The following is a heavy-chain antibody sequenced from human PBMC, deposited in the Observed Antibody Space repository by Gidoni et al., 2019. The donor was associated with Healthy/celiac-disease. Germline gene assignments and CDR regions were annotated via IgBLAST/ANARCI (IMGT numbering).Heavy chain of an antibody. V-gene: IGHV4-59*01. CDR2: IYYSGST. CDR1: GGPISSYY. J-gene: IGHJ6*03. Sequence: QVQLQESGTGLVKPSETLSRTCTVYGGPISSYYWSWIRQPPVKALECIGYIYYSGSTNYNPSLKCRVTISVDTSKHQFSLKLISVTAAYTAVYYCARGALYYYYYMDVWGKGTTVTVSS. CDR3: ARGALYYYYYMDV. D-gene: IGHD3-16*01.